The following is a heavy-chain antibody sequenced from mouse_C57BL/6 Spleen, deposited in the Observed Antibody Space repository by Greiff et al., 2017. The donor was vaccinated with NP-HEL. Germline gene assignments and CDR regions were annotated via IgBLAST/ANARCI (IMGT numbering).Heavy chain of an antibody. CDR1: GYTFTSYW. CDR2: INPSNGGT. V-gene: IGHV1-53*01. Sequence: QVQLQQPGTELVKPGASVKLSCKASGYTFTSYWMHWVKQRPGQGLEWIGTINPSNGGTNYNEKLKSKATLTVDKSTSTVYVQISSLTSEDAAVYYSSGYYFDYWGQGTTLTVSS. D-gene: IGHD3-1*01. J-gene: IGHJ2*01. CDR3: SGYYFDY.